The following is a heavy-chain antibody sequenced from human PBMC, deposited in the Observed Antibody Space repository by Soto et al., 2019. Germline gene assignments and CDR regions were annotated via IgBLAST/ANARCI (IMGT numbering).Heavy chain of an antibody. J-gene: IGHJ6*04. D-gene: IGHD3-3*01. CDR3: ARGFFGPDV. V-gene: IGHV3-74*01. CDR2: IDNAGTDS. CDR1: GFTVSGRS. Sequence: EVQLVESGGGLVQPGGSLRLSCAASGFTVSGRSMHWVRQAPGKGLVWVSGIDNAGTDSTYADSVKGRFTSSRDNAKNMLYLQMNSLRVEDTAVYYCARGFFGPDVWGKGTTVTVSS.